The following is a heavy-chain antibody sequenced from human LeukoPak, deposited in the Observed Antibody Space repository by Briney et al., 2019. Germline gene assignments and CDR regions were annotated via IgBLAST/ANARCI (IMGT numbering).Heavy chain of an antibody. CDR3: ARQWSGDYYDSSGYYYFDY. J-gene: IGHJ4*02. V-gene: IGHV5-51*01. CDR2: IYPGDSDT. D-gene: IGHD3-22*01. Sequence: GESLKISCKGSGYSFTSYWIGWVRQMPGKGLEWMGIIYPGDSDTRYSPSFQGQVTISADKSISTAYLQWSSLKASDTAMYYCARQWSGDYYDSSGYYYFDYWGQGTLVTVSS. CDR1: GYSFTSYW.